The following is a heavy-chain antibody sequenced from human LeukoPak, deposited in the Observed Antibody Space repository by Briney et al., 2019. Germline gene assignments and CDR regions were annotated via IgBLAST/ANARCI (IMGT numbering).Heavy chain of an antibody. V-gene: IGHV4-4*07. CDR3: TTDFYCNNKGCFYYMDV. Sequence: SETLSLTCTVSGGSISSYYWSWIRQPAGKGLEWIGRIYTSGSTNYNPSLKSRVTMSVDTSKNQFSLKLSSVTAEDTAIYYCTTDFYCNNKGCFYYMDVWGKGTTVTVSS. J-gene: IGHJ6*03. D-gene: IGHD2/OR15-2a*01. CDR1: GGSISSYY. CDR2: IYTSGST.